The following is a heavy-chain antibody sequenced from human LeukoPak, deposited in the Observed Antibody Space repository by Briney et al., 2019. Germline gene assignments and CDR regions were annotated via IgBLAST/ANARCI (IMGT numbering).Heavy chain of an antibody. CDR1: GGSISSSSYY. CDR2: IYYSGST. V-gene: IGHV4-39*01. J-gene: IGHJ5*02. CDR3: ARLSIVVVPAAIGCWFDP. D-gene: IGHD2-2*01. Sequence: SETLSLTCTVSGGSISSSSYYWGWIRQPPGKGLEWIGSIYYSGSTYYNPSLKSRVTISVGTSKNQFSLKLSSVTAADTAVYYCARLSIVVVPAAIGCWFDPWGQGTLVTVSS.